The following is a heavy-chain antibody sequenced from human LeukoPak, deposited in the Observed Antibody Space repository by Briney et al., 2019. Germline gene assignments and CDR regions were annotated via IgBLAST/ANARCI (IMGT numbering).Heavy chain of an antibody. J-gene: IGHJ4*02. CDR1: GGTFSSYA. Sequence: SVKVSCKASGGTFSSYAISWVRQAPGQGLEWMGGIIPIFGTANYAQKFQGRVTMTRDTSISTAYMELSRLRSDDTAVYYCARLDIVVVVAATGVGYWGQGTLVTVSS. CDR2: IIPIFGTA. D-gene: IGHD2-15*01. V-gene: IGHV1-69*05. CDR3: ARLDIVVVVAATGVGY.